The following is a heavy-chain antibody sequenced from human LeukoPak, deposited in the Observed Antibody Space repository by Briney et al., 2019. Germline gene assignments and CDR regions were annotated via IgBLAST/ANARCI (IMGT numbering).Heavy chain of an antibody. CDR1: GFTFDDYA. Sequence: PGRSLRLSCAASGFTFDDYAMHWARQTPGKGLEWVSGISWNSGIIAYAYSVKGRFTISRDNAKNSLYLQMNSLRAEDTALYYCAKGPTVANEPYYFDYWGQGTLVTVS. V-gene: IGHV3-9*01. J-gene: IGHJ4*02. D-gene: IGHD5-12*01. CDR3: AKGPTVANEPYYFDY. CDR2: ISWNSGII.